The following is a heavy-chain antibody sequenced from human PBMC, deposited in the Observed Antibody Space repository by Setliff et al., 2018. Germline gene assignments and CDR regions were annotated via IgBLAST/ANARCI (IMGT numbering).Heavy chain of an antibody. Sequence: TSETLSLTCSVSGASISGYYWSWIRQSPTKGLEWIGSLYYSGTTSYNPSLKSRVTMSADTSKRQFFLKLSSVTTADTALYYCAREGDTSGYYYGGGFDYWGQGIPVTVSS. CDR1: GASISGYY. CDR3: AREGDTSGYYYGGGFDY. V-gene: IGHV4-59*01. D-gene: IGHD3-22*01. J-gene: IGHJ4*02. CDR2: LYYSGTT.